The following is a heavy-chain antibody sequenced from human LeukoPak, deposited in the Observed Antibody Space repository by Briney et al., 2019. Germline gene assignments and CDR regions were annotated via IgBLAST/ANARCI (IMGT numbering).Heavy chain of an antibody. CDR1: GFTFSSYG. Sequence: PGGSLRLSCAVSGFTFSSYGMHWVRQAPGKGLEWVAFIRYDGSNKYYADSVKGRFTISRDNAKSSLYLQMNSLRAEDTAVYYCARSGNMDYYGSGSYSSNYFDYWGQGTLVTVSS. D-gene: IGHD3-10*01. CDR2: IRYDGSNK. CDR3: ARSGNMDYYGSGSYSSNYFDY. J-gene: IGHJ4*02. V-gene: IGHV3-33*08.